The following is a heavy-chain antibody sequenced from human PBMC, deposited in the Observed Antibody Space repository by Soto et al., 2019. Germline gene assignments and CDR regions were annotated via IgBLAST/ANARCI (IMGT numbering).Heavy chain of an antibody. V-gene: IGHV3-23*01. CDR3: AKDRSSTSCYAFDY. CDR2: IGGSSGST. J-gene: IGHJ4*02. Sequence: GGSLRLSCSASGFTFRSYAMSWVRQAPGKGLEWVSAIGGSSGSTDYADSVKGRFTISRGNSKNTLFLQMNSLRAEDTAVYYCAKDRSSTSCYAFDYWGQGTLVTVSS. CDR1: GFTFRSYA. D-gene: IGHD2-2*01.